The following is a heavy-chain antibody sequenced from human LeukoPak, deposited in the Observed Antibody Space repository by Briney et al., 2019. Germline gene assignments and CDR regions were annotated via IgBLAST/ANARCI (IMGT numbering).Heavy chain of an antibody. CDR2: IGGNGGTT. D-gene: IGHD3-10*01. J-gene: IGHJ4*02. V-gene: IGHV3-23*01. CDR1: GFTFSSYA. CDR3: SKDRGGTNGDYFDY. Sequence: GGSLRLSCAASGFTFSSYAMSWVRQSPGKGLEWVSAIGGNGGTTKYADSAKGRFTISRDNSKNTLCLQMNSLSAEDTAVYYCSKDRGGTNGDYFDYWGQGTLVTVSS.